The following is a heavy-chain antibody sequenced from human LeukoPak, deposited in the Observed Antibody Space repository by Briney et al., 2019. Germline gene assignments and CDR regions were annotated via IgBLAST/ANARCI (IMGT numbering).Heavy chain of an antibody. CDR1: GYTFTGYY. J-gene: IGHJ4*02. Sequence: ASVKVSCKASGYTFTGYYIYWVRQAPGQGLEWMGWINPNSGGTNYAQKFQGRVTMTRDTSISTAYMELSRLSSDDTAVFYCARDQEHMYCGGDCYSGFDYWGQGTLVTVSS. D-gene: IGHD2-21*01. V-gene: IGHV1-2*02. CDR3: ARDQEHMYCGGDCYSGFDY. CDR2: INPNSGGT.